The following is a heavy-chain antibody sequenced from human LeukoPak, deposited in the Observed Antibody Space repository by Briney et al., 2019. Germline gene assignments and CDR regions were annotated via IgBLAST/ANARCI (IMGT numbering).Heavy chain of an antibody. CDR3: ALGLGWLQSVY. V-gene: IGHV3-7*01. D-gene: IGHD5-24*01. CDR1: GFSFSDHW. Sequence: GGSLRLSCVASGFSFSDHWMNWFCQAPGKGLEWVATIKKDGSEQYYVDSMKGRLTISRDNAKNSVYLQIHNLRAEDTAVYYCALGLGWLQSVYWSQETQVTVSS. CDR2: IKKDGSEQ. J-gene: IGHJ4*02.